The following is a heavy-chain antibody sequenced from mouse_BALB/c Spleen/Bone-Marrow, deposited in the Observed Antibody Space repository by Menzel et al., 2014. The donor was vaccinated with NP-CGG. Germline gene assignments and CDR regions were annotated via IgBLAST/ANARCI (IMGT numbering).Heavy chain of an antibody. V-gene: IGHV1-31*01. J-gene: IGHJ2*01. CDR2: INPYNGAT. D-gene: IGHD2-1*01. CDR3: AREYYGNYVLDY. Sequence: VQLQQSGPELVKPGASVKISCKASGYSFTGYYMHWVKQSHVKSLEWTGRINPYNGATSYNQNFKDKASLTVDKSSSTAYMELHSLTSEDSAVYYCAREYYGNYVLDYWGQGTTLTVSS. CDR1: GYSFTGYY.